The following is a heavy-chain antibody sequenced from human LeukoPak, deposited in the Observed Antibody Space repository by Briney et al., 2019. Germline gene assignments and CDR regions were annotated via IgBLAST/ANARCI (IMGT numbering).Heavy chain of an antibody. D-gene: IGHD3-10*01. CDR3: ARSGSGSYYSLNYYYMDV. J-gene: IGHJ6*03. CDR2: IYYSGST. CDR1: GGSISSSSYY. V-gene: IGHV4-39*01. Sequence: SETLSLTCTVSGGSISSSSYYWGWIRQPPGKGLEWIGSIYYSGSTYYNPSLKSRVTISVDTSKNQFSLKLSSVTAADTAVYYCARSGSGSYYSLNYYYMDVWGKGTTVTISS.